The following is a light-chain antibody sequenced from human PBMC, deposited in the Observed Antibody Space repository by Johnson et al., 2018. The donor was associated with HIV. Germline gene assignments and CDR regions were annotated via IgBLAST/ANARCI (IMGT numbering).Light chain of an antibody. J-gene: IGLJ1*01. CDR2: DNN. Sequence: QSVLKQPPSVSAAPGQKVTISCSGSSSNIGNNYVSWYQQLPGTAPKFLIYDNNKRPSGIPDRFSGSKSGTSATLGITGLQTGDEADYYCGTWDSSLSAGVFGTGTKVTVL. CDR3: GTWDSSLSAGV. V-gene: IGLV1-51*01. CDR1: SSNIGNNY.